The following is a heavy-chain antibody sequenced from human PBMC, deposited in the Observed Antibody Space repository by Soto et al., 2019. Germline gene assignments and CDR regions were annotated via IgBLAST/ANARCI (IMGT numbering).Heavy chain of an antibody. D-gene: IGHD5-12*01. Sequence: GESLKISCKGSGYSFTNYWISWVRQMPGKGLEWMGRIDPSDSYTNYSPSFQGHVTISADKSISTAYLQWSSLKASDTAMYYCARYKDGYPGYFYGMDVWGQGTTVTVSS. CDR1: GYSFTNYW. CDR3: ARYKDGYPGYFYGMDV. J-gene: IGHJ6*02. CDR2: IDPSDSYT. V-gene: IGHV5-10-1*01.